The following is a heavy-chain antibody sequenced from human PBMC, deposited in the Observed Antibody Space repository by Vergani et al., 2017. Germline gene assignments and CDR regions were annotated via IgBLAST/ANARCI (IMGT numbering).Heavy chain of an antibody. J-gene: IGHJ4*02. CDR1: GGSFSGYY. D-gene: IGHD1-26*01. Sequence: QVQLQQWGAGLLKPSETLSLTCSVYGGSFSGYYWSWIRQPPGKGLEWIGEINHSGSTNYNPSLKSRVTRSVDTSKNQFSLKLSSVTAADTAVYYCAAPSGSYHFFDYWGQGTLVTVSS. CDR3: AAPSGSYHFFDY. V-gene: IGHV4-34*01. CDR2: INHSGST.